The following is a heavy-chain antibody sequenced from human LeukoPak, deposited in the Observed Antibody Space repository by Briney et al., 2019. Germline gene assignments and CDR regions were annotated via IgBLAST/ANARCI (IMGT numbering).Heavy chain of an antibody. J-gene: IGHJ5*02. D-gene: IGHD2-15*01. CDR3: ARVIVVVVAATQEVWFDP. CDR2: IYYSGST. Sequence: PSQTLSLTCTVSGGSISSGGYYWSWIRQHPGKGLEWIGYIYYSGSTYYNPSLKSRVTISVDTSKNQFSLKLSSVTAADTAVYYCARVIVVVVAATQEVWFDPWGQGTLVTVSS. CDR1: GGSISSGGYY. V-gene: IGHV4-31*03.